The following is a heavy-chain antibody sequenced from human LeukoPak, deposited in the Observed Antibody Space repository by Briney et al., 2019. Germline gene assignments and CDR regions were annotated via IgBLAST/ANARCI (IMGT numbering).Heavy chain of an antibody. D-gene: IGHD6-19*01. CDR2: INPNSGGT. Sequence: VKVACKASGYTVTGYYMHWVRQAPGQGLEWMGRINPNSGGTNYAQKFQGRVTMTRDTSISTAYMELSRLRSDDTAVYYCARYIGGPYSSLDYWGQGTLVTVSS. V-gene: IGHV1-2*06. CDR3: ARYIGGPYSSLDY. CDR1: GYTVTGYY. J-gene: IGHJ4*02.